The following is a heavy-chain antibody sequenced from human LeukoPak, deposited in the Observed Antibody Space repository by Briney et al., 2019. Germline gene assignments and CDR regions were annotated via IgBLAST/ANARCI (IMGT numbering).Heavy chain of an antibody. CDR1: GGSFNGYY. J-gene: IGHJ5*02. CDR2: INHSGST. V-gene: IGHV4-34*01. D-gene: IGHD1-20*01. Sequence: PSETLSLTCAVYGGSFNGYYWSWIRQPPGKGLEWIGEINHSGSTNYSPSLKSRVTISVDTSKNQFSLKLSSVTAADTAVYYCARHITGTTSGSNWFDPWGQGTLVTVSS. CDR3: ARHITGTTSGSNWFDP.